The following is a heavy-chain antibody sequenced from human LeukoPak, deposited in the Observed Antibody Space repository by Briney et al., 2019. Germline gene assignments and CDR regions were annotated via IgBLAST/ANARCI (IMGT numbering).Heavy chain of an antibody. CDR3: ASSTL. CDR1: GFTFSSYW. D-gene: IGHD2-2*01. J-gene: IGHJ4*02. Sequence: PGGSLRLSCAASGFTFSSYWMHWVRQAPGKGLVWVSRINSDGSSTSYADSVKGRFTISRDNDQSTLHLQMHSLRAEDKAVYYCASSTLWGQGTLVTVSS. V-gene: IGHV3-74*01. CDR2: INSDGSST.